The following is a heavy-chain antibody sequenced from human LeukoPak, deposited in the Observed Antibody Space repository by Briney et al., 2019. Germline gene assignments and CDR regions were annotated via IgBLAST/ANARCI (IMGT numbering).Heavy chain of an antibody. CDR1: GFTFSSYG. D-gene: IGHD3-10*01. CDR2: ISYDGSNK. J-gene: IGHJ4*02. Sequence: GGSLRLSCAASGFTFSSYGMHWVRQAPGKGLEWVAVISYDGSNKYYADSVKGRFTISRDNSKNTLYLQMNSLRAEDTAVYYCAKEAEELLWFGEFHYFDYWGQGALVTVSS. V-gene: IGHV3-30*18. CDR3: AKEAEELLWFGEFHYFDY.